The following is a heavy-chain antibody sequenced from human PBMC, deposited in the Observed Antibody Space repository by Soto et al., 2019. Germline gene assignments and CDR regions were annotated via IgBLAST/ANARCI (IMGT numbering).Heavy chain of an antibody. CDR1: GGTFSSYA. CDR3: AKKATTPMGAPPYYYYMDV. CDR2: ISGSGGST. J-gene: IGHJ6*03. D-gene: IGHD3-16*01. Sequence: GGSLILSWGASGGTFSSYAVIWIRPAPGKGLEWVSAISGSGGSTYYADSVKGRFTISRDNSKNTLYLQMNSLRAEDTAVYYCAKKATTPMGAPPYYYYMDVWGKGTTVTVSS. V-gene: IGHV3-23*01.